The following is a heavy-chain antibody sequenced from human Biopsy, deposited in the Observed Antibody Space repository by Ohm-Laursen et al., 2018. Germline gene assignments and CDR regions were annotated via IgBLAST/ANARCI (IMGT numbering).Heavy chain of an antibody. V-gene: IGHV4-59*01. CDR2: IYYSGST. D-gene: IGHD2/OR15-2a*01. CDR3: ARATNSTGWPYYYFYGMDV. J-gene: IGHJ6*02. Sequence: GTLSLTCSVSGGSISSDYWSWIRQTPGKGLEWIGYIYYSGSTNYNPSLKSRVTISVDTSKNQFSLRLNSVTTADTAVYYCARATNSTGWPYYYFYGMDVWGQGTTVTVSS. CDR1: GGSISSDY.